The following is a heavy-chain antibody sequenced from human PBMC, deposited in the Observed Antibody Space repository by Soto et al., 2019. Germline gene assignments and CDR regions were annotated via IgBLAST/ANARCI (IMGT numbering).Heavy chain of an antibody. CDR3: ARAPAAMGWGYYYYYMDV. Sequence: PGGSLRLSCAASGFTFSSYSMNWVRQAPGKGLEWVSYISSSSTIYYADSVKGRFTISRDNAKNSLYLQMNSLRAEDTAVYYCARAPAAMGWGYYYYYMDVWGKGTTVTVSS. J-gene: IGHJ6*03. V-gene: IGHV3-48*01. CDR1: GFTFSSYS. D-gene: IGHD2-2*01. CDR2: ISSSSTI.